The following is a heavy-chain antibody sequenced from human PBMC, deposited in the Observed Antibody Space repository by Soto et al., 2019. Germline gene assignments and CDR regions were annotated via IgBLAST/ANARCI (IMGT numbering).Heavy chain of an antibody. V-gene: IGHV3-30-3*01. J-gene: IGHJ4*02. CDR3: AKESFEYYYDSSGYPDY. Sequence: PGGSLRLSCAASGFAFTSHALHWVRQAPGKGLEWVALISNDGGKKQYAESVEGRFTISRDNSKNTLYLQMNSLRAEDTAVYYCAKESFEYYYDSSGYPDYWGQGTLVTVSS. CDR1: GFAFTSHA. D-gene: IGHD3-22*01. CDR2: ISNDGGKK.